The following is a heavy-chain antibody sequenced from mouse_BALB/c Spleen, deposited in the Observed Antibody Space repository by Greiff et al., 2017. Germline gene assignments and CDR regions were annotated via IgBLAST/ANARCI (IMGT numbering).Heavy chain of an antibody. J-gene: IGHJ4*01. Sequence: EVKLVESGAELVRPGALVKLSCKASGFNIKDYYMHWVKQRPEQGLEWIGWIDPENGNTIYDPKFQGKASITADTSSNTAYLQLSSLTSEDTAVYYCARGENYYGSSYHAMDYWGQGTSVTVSS. CDR2: IDPENGNT. D-gene: IGHD1-1*01. CDR3: ARGENYYGSSYHAMDY. V-gene: IGHV14-1*02. CDR1: GFNIKDYY.